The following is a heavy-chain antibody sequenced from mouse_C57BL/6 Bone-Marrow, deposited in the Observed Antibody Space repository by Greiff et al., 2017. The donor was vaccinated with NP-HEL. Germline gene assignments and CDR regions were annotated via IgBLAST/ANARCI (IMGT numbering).Heavy chain of an antibody. CDR2: ISSGGSYT. D-gene: IGHD1-1*01. J-gene: IGHJ2*01. CDR3: ARDDYGSSYGGY. CDR1: GFTFSSYG. V-gene: IGHV5-6*01. Sequence: EVQVVESGGDLVKPGGSLKLSCAASGFTFSSYGMSWVRQTPDKRLEWVATISSGGSYTYYPDSVKGRFTISRDNAKNTLYLQMSSLKSEDTAMYYCARDDYGSSYGGYWGQGTTLTDAS.